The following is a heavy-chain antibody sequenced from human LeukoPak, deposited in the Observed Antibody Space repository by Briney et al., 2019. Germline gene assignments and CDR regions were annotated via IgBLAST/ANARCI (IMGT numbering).Heavy chain of an antibody. CDR1: GYTFTGYY. D-gene: IGHD3-22*01. Sequence: ASVKVSCKASGYTFTGYYMHWVRQAPGQGLEWMGWINPNSGGTNYAQKFQGRVTMTRDTSISTAYMELSRLRSDDTAVYYCARVLYYDSSGYIWDWGQGTLVTVSS. CDR3: ARVLYYDSSGYIWD. J-gene: IGHJ4*02. CDR2: INPNSGGT. V-gene: IGHV1-2*02.